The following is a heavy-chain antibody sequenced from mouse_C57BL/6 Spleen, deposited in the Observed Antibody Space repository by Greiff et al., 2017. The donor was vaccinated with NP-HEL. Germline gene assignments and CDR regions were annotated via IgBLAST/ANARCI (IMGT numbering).Heavy chain of an antibody. V-gene: IGHV1-63*01. CDR3: ARLKGDGYFDV. Sequence: QVQLQQSGAELVRPGTSVKMSCKASGYTFTNYWIGWAKQRPGHGLEWIGDIYPGGGYTNYNEKFKGKATLTADKSSSTAYMQFSSLTSEDSAIYYCARLKGDGYFDVWGTGTTVTVSS. CDR1: GYTFTNYW. J-gene: IGHJ1*03. CDR2: IYPGGGYT.